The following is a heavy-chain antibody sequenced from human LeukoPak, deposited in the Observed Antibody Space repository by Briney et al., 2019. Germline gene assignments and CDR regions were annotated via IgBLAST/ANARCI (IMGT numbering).Heavy chain of an antibody. D-gene: IGHD2-2*02. CDR2: ISAYNGDT. V-gene: IGHV1-18*01. J-gene: IGHJ5*02. CDR1: GYSFTSYG. CDR3: ARAHRYCSSTSCYRPTWFDP. Sequence: GASVKVSCKASGYSFTSYGISWVRQAPGQGLEWMGWISAYNGDTNYAQNLQGRVTMTTDTSTSTAYMELRSLTSDDTAVYYCARAHRYCSSTSCYRPTWFDPWGQGTLVTVSS.